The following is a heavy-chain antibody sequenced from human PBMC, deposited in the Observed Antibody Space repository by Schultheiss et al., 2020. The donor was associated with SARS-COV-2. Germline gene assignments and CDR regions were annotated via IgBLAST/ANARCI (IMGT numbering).Heavy chain of an antibody. V-gene: IGHV4-61*08. Sequence: SETLSLTCTVSGGSISSGGYYWSWIRQHPGKGLEWIGYIYYSGSTNYNPSLKNRVTISVDTSKNQFSLKLSSVTAEDTAVYYCASSQYNPKQQLVEEPFDYWGQGTLVTVSS. CDR2: IYYSGST. CDR1: GGSISSGGYY. J-gene: IGHJ4*02. CDR3: ASSQYNPKQQLVEEPFDY. D-gene: IGHD6-13*01.